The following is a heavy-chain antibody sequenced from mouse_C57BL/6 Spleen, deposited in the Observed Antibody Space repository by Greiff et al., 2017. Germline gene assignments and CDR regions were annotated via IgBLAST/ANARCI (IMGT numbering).Heavy chain of an antibody. J-gene: IGHJ4*01. V-gene: IGHV5-17*01. D-gene: IGHD1-1*01. CDR3: ARRNYYGSSSYAMNY. CDR1: GFTFSDYG. CDR2: ISSGSSTI. Sequence: EVHLVESGGGLVKPGGSLKLSCAASGFTFSDYGMHWVRQAPETGLEWVAYISSGSSTIYYADTVKGRFTISRDNAKNTLFLQMTSLRSEDTAMYYCARRNYYGSSSYAMNYWGQGTSVTVSS.